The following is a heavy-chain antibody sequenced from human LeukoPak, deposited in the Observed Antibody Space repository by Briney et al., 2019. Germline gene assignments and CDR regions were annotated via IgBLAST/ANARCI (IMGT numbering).Heavy chain of an antibody. CDR3: ARVSTAVSLAIDY. Sequence: PGGSLRLSCAASGFTFSDYNMNWVRQAPGKGLEWVSVISSSSTYIYYADLVKGRFTISRDNAKNSLYLQTNSLRAEDTAVYYCARVSTAVSLAIDYWGQGTLVTVST. V-gene: IGHV3-21*06. J-gene: IGHJ4*02. CDR2: ISSSSTYI. CDR1: GFTFSDYN. D-gene: IGHD6-13*01.